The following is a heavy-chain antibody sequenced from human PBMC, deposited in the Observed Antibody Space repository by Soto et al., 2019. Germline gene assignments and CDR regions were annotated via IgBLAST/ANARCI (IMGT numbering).Heavy chain of an antibody. CDR2: IYHSGST. V-gene: IGHV4-30-2*01. Sequence: SETLSLTCTVSGGSISSGGYSLSWIRQPPGKGLEWIGYIYHSGSTYYNPSLKSRVTISVDRSKNQFSLKLSSVTAADTAVYYCASGLVTTLHYWGQGTLVTVSS. CDR1: GGSISSGGYS. J-gene: IGHJ4*02. CDR3: ASGLVTTLHY. D-gene: IGHD4-17*01.